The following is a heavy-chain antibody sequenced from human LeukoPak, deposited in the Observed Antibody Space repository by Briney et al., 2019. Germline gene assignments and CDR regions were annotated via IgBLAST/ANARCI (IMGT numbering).Heavy chain of an antibody. CDR1: GFTFSACA. D-gene: IGHD3-10*01. Sequence: GGSLRLSCAASGFTFSACAMHRVRQAPGMGLEWVAVISYDGNNKYNADSVKGRFTISRDNSKNTLYLQMNSLRAEDTAVYYCARASGMVRGDYFDYWGQGTLVTVSS. CDR2: ISYDGNNK. J-gene: IGHJ4*02. V-gene: IGHV3-30*04. CDR3: ARASGMVRGDYFDY.